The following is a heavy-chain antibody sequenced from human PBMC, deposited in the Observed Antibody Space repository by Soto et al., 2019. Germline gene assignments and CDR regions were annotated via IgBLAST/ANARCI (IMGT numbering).Heavy chain of an antibody. V-gene: IGHV3-23*01. D-gene: IGHD3-10*01. CDR3: SKDRMRRGLPKKYGSVFDY. CDR1: GFTFSSYA. CDR2: ISGSGGST. Sequence: EVQLLESGGGLVQPGGSLRLSCAASGFTFSSYAMSWVRQAPGKGLEWVSAISGSGGSTYYADSVKGRFTISRDNSKNTLYLQMNSLRAEYTAVYYCSKDRMRRGLPKKYGSVFDYWGHGTLVTVSS. J-gene: IGHJ4*01.